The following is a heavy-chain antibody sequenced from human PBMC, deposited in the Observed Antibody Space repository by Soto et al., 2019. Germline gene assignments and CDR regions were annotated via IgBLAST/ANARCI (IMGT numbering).Heavy chain of an antibody. CDR3: ATLAAAGMELRVSHRGFYFDY. J-gene: IGHJ4*02. CDR2: IIPIFGTA. V-gene: IGHV1-69*01. CDR1: GGTFSSYA. Sequence: QVQLVQSGAEVKKPGSSMKVSCKASGGTFSSYAISWVRQAPGQGLEWMGGIIPIFGTANYAQKFQGRVTITADESTSTAYMELSSLRSEDTAVYYCATLAAAGMELRVSHRGFYFDYWGQGTLVTVSS. D-gene: IGHD6-13*01.